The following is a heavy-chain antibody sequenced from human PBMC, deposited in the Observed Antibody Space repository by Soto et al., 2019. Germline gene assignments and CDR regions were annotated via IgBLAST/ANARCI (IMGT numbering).Heavy chain of an antibody. V-gene: IGHV1-3*01. J-gene: IGHJ4*02. CDR1: GYTFTSYA. CDR3: ARDRWEHMYYFDY. Sequence: ASVKVSCKASGYTFTSYAMHWVRQAPGQRLEWMGWINAGNGNTKYSQKFQGRVTITRDTSASTAYMELSSLRSEDTAVYYCARDRWEHMYYFDYWGQGTLVTVSS. D-gene: IGHD1-26*01. CDR2: INAGNGNT.